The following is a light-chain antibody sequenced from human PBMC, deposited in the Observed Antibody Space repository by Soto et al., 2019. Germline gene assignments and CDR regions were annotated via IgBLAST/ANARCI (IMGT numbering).Light chain of an antibody. V-gene: IGKV1-5*03. CDR3: QQYNNYPRT. J-gene: IGKJ1*01. CDR1: QSISVW. CDR2: KAS. Sequence: DIQMTQSPSTLSASVGDRVTITCRASQSISVWLAWYQQKAGKAPNLLIYKASRLESGVPSRFSGSGSETEFTLTISGLQPGDSATYYCQQYNNYPRTFGQGTKV.